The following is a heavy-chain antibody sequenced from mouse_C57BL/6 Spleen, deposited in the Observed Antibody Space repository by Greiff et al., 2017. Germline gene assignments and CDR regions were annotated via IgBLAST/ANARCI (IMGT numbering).Heavy chain of an antibody. V-gene: IGHV1-9*01. CDR2: VLPGSGST. D-gene: IGHD2-5*01. Sequence: VKLMESGAELMKPGASVKLSCKATGYTFTGYWIEWVKQRPGHGLEWIGEVLPGSGSTKYNEKFKGKATFTADTSSNTAYMQLSSLTTADYAIYCCARRGDYSNCGFAYWGQGTLVTVSA. CDR3: ARRGDYSNCGFAY. J-gene: IGHJ3*01. CDR1: GYTFTGYW.